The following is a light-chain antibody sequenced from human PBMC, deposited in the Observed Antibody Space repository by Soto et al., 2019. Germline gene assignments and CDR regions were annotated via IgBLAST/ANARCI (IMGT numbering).Light chain of an antibody. CDR3: QQYNSYWT. CDR2: DGS. CDR1: QSISSG. J-gene: IGKJ1*01. Sequence: DIKMTQSPSTLSASVGDRVTITCRASQSISSGLAWYQQKPGKAPKLLIYDGSSLESGVPSRFSGSGSGTEFTLTISSLQPDDFATYYCQQYNSYWTFGQGTKVDIK. V-gene: IGKV1-5*01.